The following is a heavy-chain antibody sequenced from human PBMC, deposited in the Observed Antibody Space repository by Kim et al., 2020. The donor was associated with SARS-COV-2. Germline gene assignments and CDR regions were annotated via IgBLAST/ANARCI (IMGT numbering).Heavy chain of an antibody. CDR1: GFTFSQNW. Sequence: GGSLRLSCAASGFTFSQNWMSWVRQAPGKGLEWVANIKEDGSEKYYVDSVKGRFTISRDNAKNSLYLQISTLRAEDTAVYYCSTGAGYFWGQGTLVNVSS. CDR3: STGAGYF. J-gene: IGHJ4*02. D-gene: IGHD2-15*01. CDR2: IKEDGSEK. V-gene: IGHV3-7*01.